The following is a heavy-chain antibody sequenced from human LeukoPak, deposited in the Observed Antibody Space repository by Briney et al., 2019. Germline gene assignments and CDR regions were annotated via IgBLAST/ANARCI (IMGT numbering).Heavy chain of an antibody. CDR2: INHSGYT. J-gene: IGHJ4*02. Sequence: SETLSLTCAVSGVSFGDYYWSWVRQTPGKGLEWIGEINHSGYTNDSPSLKSRVTLSIDTSRKQFALNLRSVTVTDAGIYYCTRMTTGHDYWGQGTLVTVSS. CDR3: TRMTTGHDY. V-gene: IGHV4-34*01. CDR1: GVSFGDYY. D-gene: IGHD4-17*01.